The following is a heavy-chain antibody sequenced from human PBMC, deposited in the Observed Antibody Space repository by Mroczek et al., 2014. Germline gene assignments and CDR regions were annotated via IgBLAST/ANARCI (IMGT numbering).Heavy chain of an antibody. Sequence: VQLVQSGGGLVQPGRSLRLSCAASGFTFDDYAMHWVRQAPGKGLEWVSGISWNSGSIGYADSVKGRFTISRDNAKNSLYLQMNSLRAEDTALYYCAKDGYCSSTSCYLIYYYGMDVWGQGTTVTVSS. V-gene: IGHV3-9*01. D-gene: IGHD2-2*01. J-gene: IGHJ6*02. CDR2: ISWNSGSI. CDR1: GFTFDDYA. CDR3: AKDGYCSSTSCYLIYYYGMDV.